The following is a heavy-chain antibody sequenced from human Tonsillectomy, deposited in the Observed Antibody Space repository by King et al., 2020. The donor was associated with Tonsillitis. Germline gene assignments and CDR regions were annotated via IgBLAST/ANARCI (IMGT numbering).Heavy chain of an antibody. V-gene: IGHV4-59*01. CDR2: IYYSGSTNYSGST. J-gene: IGHJ4*02. Sequence: QLQESGPGLVKPSETLSLTCTVSGGSFSSYYWSWIRQPPGKGLEWIGYIYYSGSTNYSGSTNYNPSLKSRVTISVDTSKNQFSLKLSSVTAADTAVYYLARGRGISPWGGSGSSYFNYWGQGTLVTVSS. D-gene: IGHD3-10*01. CDR1: GGSFSSYY. CDR3: ARGRGISPWGGSGSSYFNY.